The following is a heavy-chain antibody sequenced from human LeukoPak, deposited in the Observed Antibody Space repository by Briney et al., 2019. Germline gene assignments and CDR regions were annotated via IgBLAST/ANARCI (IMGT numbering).Heavy chain of an antibody. CDR3: AKLGARYCSSTSCPPIAAAGY. J-gene: IGHJ4*02. D-gene: IGHD2-2*01. CDR1: GFTFSRHG. CDR2: IYTSSGTI. Sequence: GGSLRLSCAASGFTFSRHGMNWVRQAPGKGLEWVSYIYTSSGTIYYADSVRGRFTISTDSAKNSLYLQMNSLRAEDTAVYYCAKLGARYCSSTSCPPIAAAGYWGQGTLVTVSS. V-gene: IGHV3-48*01.